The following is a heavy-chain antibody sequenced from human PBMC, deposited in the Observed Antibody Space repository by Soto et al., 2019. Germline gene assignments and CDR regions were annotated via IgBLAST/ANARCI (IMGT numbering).Heavy chain of an antibody. CDR3: ARGGTYCTSITCYTYSDY. Sequence: SVKVSCKASGGTFSNYPISWVRQAPGQGLEWMGRIIPIFDITNYAQKFQGRVTITADKSASTVYMELSSLRSEDTAVYYCARGGTYCTSITCYTYSDYWGQGALVTVSS. J-gene: IGHJ4*02. D-gene: IGHD2-2*02. CDR2: IIPIFDIT. CDR1: GGTFSNYP. V-gene: IGHV1-69*04.